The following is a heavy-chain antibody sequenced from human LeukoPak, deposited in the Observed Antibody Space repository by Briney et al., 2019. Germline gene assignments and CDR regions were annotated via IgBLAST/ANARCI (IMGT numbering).Heavy chain of an antibody. D-gene: IGHD2-21*02. CDR2: FDPEDGET. CDR1: GYTLTELS. CDR3: ATREICGGDCYSLDY. Sequence: ASVKVSCKVSGYTLTELSMRWVRQAPGKGLEWMGGFDPEDGETIYAQKFQGRVTMTEDTSTDTAYMELSSLRSEDTAVYYCATREICGGDCYSLDYWGQGTLVTVSS. J-gene: IGHJ4*02. V-gene: IGHV1-24*01.